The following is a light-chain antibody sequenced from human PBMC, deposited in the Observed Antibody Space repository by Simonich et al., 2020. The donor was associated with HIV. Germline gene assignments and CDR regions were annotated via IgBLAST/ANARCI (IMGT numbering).Light chain of an antibody. CDR1: QSVLYSSNNKNY. Sequence: DIVMTQSPDSLAVSLGERATINCKSSQSVLYSSNNKNYLAWYQQKPGQPPKLLIYWASTRESGVPERFSGSGSGTDFTLTINSLQAEDVAVYYCQQYYSTPQTFGQGTKVEIK. V-gene: IGKV4-1*01. CDR3: QQYYSTPQT. CDR2: WAS. J-gene: IGKJ1*01.